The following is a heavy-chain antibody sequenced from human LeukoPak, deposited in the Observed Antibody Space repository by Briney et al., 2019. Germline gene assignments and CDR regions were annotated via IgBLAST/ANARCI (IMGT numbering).Heavy chain of an antibody. CDR3: ARDEGWELPNWFDP. CDR1: GGSISSGGYY. Sequence: PSETLSLTCTVSGGSISSGGYYWSWIRQHPGKGLEWIGYIYYSGSTYYNPSLKSRVTISVDTSKNQFSLKLSSVTAADTAVYYCARDEGWELPNWFDPWGQGTLVTVSS. J-gene: IGHJ5*02. D-gene: IGHD1-26*01. CDR2: IYYSGST. V-gene: IGHV4-31*03.